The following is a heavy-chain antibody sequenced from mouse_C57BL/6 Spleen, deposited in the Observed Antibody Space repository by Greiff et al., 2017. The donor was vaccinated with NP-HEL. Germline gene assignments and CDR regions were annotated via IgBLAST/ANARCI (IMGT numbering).Heavy chain of an antibody. D-gene: IGHD1-1*01. CDR3: ARFPKGSSPLDY. Sequence: EVQLQESGPELVKPGASVKISCKASGYSFTGYYMNWVKQSPEKSLEWIGEINPSTGGTTYNQKFKAKATLTVDKSSSTAYMQLKSLTSEDSAVYYCARFPKGSSPLDYWGQGTTLTVSS. CDR2: INPSTGGT. V-gene: IGHV1-42*01. J-gene: IGHJ2*01. CDR1: GYSFTGYY.